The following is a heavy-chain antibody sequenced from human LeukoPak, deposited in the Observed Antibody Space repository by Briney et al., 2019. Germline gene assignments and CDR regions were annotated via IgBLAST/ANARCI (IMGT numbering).Heavy chain of an antibody. CDR1: GFAFSDHY. Sequence: PGGSLRLSCAASGFAFSDHYMDWVRQAPGKGLEWVSAIHFGGTTYYADSVKGRFTVSRDNSKNTLYLQMNSLRAEDTALYYCARDGSRWPFEYWGQGTLVTVSS. D-gene: IGHD4-23*01. CDR3: ARDGSRWPFEY. CDR2: IHFGGTT. J-gene: IGHJ4*02. V-gene: IGHV3-53*01.